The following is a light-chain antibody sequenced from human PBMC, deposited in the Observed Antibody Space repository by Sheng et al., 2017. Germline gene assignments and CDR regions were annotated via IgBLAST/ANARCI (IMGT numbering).Light chain of an antibody. V-gene: IGLV2-14*03. CDR2: DVS. CDR3: SSFTRSRSYV. CDR1: NSDVGGFKY. Sequence: QSALTQPASVSGSPGESITISCTGTNSDVGGFKYVSWYQQYPGKVPKVMIYDVSNRPLGVSNRFSGSKSGNTASLTISGLQAEDEADYYCSSFTRSRSYVFGTGTKVTVL. J-gene: IGLJ1*01.